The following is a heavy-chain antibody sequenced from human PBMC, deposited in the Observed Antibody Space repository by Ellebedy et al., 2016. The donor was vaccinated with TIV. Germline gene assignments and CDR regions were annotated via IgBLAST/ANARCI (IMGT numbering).Heavy chain of an antibody. CDR1: GSTFSTYT. V-gene: IGHV3-21*01. D-gene: IGHD2/OR15-2a*01. J-gene: IGHJ4*02. CDR3: VPDRGERGLLSFFPF. CDR2: IDPSGSSI. Sequence: GGSLRLSCEDSGSTFSTYTMNWVRQFPGKGLEWIASIDPSGSSIYQPESLRGRFTISRDNAKKSLSLQMDSLRAEDTALYYCVPDRGERGLLSFFPFWGRGTQVTVST.